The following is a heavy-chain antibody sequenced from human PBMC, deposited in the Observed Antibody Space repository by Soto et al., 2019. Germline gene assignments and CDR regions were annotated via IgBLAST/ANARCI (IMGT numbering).Heavy chain of an antibody. D-gene: IGHD3-3*01. CDR1: GYTFTGYY. V-gene: IGHV1-2*02. Sequence: ASVKVSCKASGYTFTGYYMHWLRQAPGQGLEWMGWINPNSGGTNYAQKFQGRVTMTRDTSISTAYMELSRLRSDDTAVYYCARGPVTWHVYYDFWSGYSYYFDYWGQGTMVTVS. CDR3: ARGPVTWHVYYDFWSGYSYYFDY. CDR2: INPNSGGT. J-gene: IGHJ4*02.